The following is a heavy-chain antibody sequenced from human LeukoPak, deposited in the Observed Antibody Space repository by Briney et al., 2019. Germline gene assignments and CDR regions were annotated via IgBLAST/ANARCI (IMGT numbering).Heavy chain of an antibody. J-gene: IGHJ4*02. CDR1: GFTSSSYW. Sequence: PGGSLRLSCAASGFTSSSYWMSWVRQAPGKGLEWVANIKQDGSEKYYVDSVKGRFTISRDNAKNSLYLQMNSLRAEDTAVYYCARASGAALDYWGQGTLVTVSS. CDR3: ARASGAALDY. D-gene: IGHD6-6*01. V-gene: IGHV3-7*01. CDR2: IKQDGSEK.